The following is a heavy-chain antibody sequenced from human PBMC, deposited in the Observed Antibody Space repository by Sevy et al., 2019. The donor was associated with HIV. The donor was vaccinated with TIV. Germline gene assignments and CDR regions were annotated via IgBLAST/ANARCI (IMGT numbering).Heavy chain of an antibody. J-gene: IGHJ4*02. CDR1: GYTLTELS. D-gene: IGHD4-4*01. V-gene: IGHV1-24*01. Sequence: ASVKVSCKVSGYTLTELSIHWVRQAPGKGLQWMGGFDPEPGETIYAQKFQGRVIMTEGTSTDTAYMELSSLRSEDTAVYYCATTRPVVTLFDYWGQGTLVTVSS. CDR3: ATTRPVVTLFDY. CDR2: FDPEPGET.